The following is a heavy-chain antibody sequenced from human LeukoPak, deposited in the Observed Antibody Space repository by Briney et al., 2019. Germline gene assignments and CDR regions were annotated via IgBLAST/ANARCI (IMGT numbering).Heavy chain of an antibody. CDR1: GYTFTGYY. Sequence: ASVKVSCTASGYTFTGYYMHWVRQAPGQGLEWMGWINPNSGGTNYAQKFQGRVTMTRDTSISTAYMELSRLRSDDTAVYYCARDETYYYDSSGYYDYWGQGTLVTVSS. J-gene: IGHJ4*02. CDR2: INPNSGGT. CDR3: ARDETYYYDSSGYYDY. D-gene: IGHD3-22*01. V-gene: IGHV1-2*02.